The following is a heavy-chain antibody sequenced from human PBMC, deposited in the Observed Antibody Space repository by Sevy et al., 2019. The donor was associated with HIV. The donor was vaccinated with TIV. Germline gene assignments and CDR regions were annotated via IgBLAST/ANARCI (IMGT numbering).Heavy chain of an antibody. J-gene: IGHJ6*02. CDR2: IKSKTDGGTT. CDR3: TFNGSGSYYRYYYYYGMDV. V-gene: IGHV3-15*07. D-gene: IGHD3-10*01. Sequence: GGSLRLSCAASGFTFSNAWMNWVRQAPGKGLEWVGRIKSKTDGGTTDYAAPVKGRFTISRDDSKNTLYLQMNSLKIEDKAVYYCTFNGSGSYYRYYYYYGMDVWGQGTTVTVSS. CDR1: GFTFSNAW.